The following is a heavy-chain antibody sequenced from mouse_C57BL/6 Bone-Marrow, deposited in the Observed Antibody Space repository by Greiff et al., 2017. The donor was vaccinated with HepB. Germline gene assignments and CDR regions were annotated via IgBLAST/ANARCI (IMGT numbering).Heavy chain of an antibody. J-gene: IGHJ3*01. CDR3: ARRCSNYAGFAY. V-gene: IGHV1-4*01. CDR2: INPSSGYT. Sequence: VQLQQSGAELARPGASVKMSCKASGYTFTSYTMHWVKQRPGQGLEWIGYINPSSGYTKYNQKFKDKATLTADKSSSTAYMQLSSLTSEDSAVYSCARRCSNYAGFAYWGQGTLVTVSA. D-gene: IGHD2-5*01. CDR1: GYTFTSYT.